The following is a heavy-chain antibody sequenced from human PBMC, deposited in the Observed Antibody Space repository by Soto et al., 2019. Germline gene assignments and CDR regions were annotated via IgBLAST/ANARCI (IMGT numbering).Heavy chain of an antibody. Sequence: QEHLVESGGGVVQPGGSLTLSCTASGFPFSSYTMHWLRRAPGKGLEWVGIISFDGSSKYSADWLDGRIVISRDTTKDSLYLKIDALRPVDTAIYYCARDAVTSLTPYKGFYSYGMDVWGQGTTVTVSS. CDR3: ARDAVTSLTPYKGFYSYGMDV. CDR1: GFPFSSYT. D-gene: IGHD4-4*01. J-gene: IGHJ6*02. CDR2: ISFDGSSK. V-gene: IGHV3-30*09.